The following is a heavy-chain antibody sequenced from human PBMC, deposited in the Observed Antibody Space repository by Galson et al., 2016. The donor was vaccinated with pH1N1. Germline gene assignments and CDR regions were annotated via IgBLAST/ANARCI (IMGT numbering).Heavy chain of an antibody. CDR2: IIPILGAP. CDR1: GYMFASYG. CDR3: ARMSSGYNTIDS. J-gene: IGHJ4*02. D-gene: IGHD6-25*01. Sequence: ASGYMFASYGISWVRQAPGQGLEWMGGIIPILGAPNYAQNFQGRVTISTDKSTTTAYMELTGLTSGDTAIYYCARMSSGYNTIDSWGQGTLITVSS. V-gene: IGHV1-69*05.